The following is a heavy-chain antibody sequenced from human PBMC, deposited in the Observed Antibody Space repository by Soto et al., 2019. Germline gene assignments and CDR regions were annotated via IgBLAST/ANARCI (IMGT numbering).Heavy chain of an antibody. CDR1: GFTFSSYA. V-gene: IGHV3-23*01. Sequence: GGSLRLSCAASGFTFSSYAMSWVRQAPGKGLEWVSAISGSGGSTYYADSVKGRFTISRDNSKNTLYLQMNSLRAEDTAVYYCARSIAVAVYYFDYWGQGTLVTVSS. D-gene: IGHD6-19*01. CDR3: ARSIAVAVYYFDY. CDR2: ISGSGGST. J-gene: IGHJ4*02.